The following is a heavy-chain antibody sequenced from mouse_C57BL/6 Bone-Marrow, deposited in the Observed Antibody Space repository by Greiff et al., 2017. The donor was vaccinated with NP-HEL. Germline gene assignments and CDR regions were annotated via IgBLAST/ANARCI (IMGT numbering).Heavy chain of an antibody. D-gene: IGHD4-1*01. Sequence: VQLQQSGAELARPGASVKLSCKASGYTFTSYGISWVKQRTGQGLEWIGEIYPRSGNTYYTEKLKGKATLTADKSASTAYMELRSLTSEDSAVYFCAREELGRAWFADWGQGTLVTVS. V-gene: IGHV1-81*01. CDR2: IYPRSGNT. J-gene: IGHJ3*01. CDR3: AREELGRAWFAD. CDR1: GYTFTSYG.